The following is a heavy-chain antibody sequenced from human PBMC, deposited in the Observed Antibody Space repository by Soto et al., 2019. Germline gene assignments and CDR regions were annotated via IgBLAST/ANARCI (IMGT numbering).Heavy chain of an antibody. CDR2: TYYRSKWYN. V-gene: IGHV6-1*01. CDR3: AREYRDSSGWANRFDC. D-gene: IGHD6-19*01. Sequence: SQTLSLTCAISGDSVSSNSAAWNWIRQSPSRGLEWLGRTYYRSKWYNDYAVSVKSRITINPDTSKNQFYLQLNSVTPEDTAVYYCAREYRDSSGWANRFDCWGQGTLVTVSS. J-gene: IGHJ4*02. CDR1: GDSVSSNSAA.